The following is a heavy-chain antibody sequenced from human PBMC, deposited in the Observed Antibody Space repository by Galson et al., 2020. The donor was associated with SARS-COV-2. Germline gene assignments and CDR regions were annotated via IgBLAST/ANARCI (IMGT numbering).Heavy chain of an antibody. CDR2: ISGSGNSK. D-gene: IGHD4-17*01. CDR3: AKVGYGDSPDYYVDY. Sequence: GGSLRLSCEASAFTFDTHGMNWVRQAPGKGLEWVSGISGSGNSKYYSDSVKGRFTISRDNSKNTLYLQMNNLGAGDTAVYYCAKVGYGDSPDYYVDYWGQGTLVSVSS. J-gene: IGHJ4*02. CDR1: AFTFDTHG. V-gene: IGHV3-23*01.